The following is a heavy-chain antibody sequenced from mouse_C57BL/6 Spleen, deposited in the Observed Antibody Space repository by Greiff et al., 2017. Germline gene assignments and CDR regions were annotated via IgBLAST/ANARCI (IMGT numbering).Heavy chain of an antibody. Sequence: EVKLVESGGGLVKPGGSLKLSCAASGFTFSSYAMSWVRQTPEKRLEWVATISDGGSYTNYPDNVKGRFTISRDNAKNNLYLQMSHLKSEDTAMYYCARGSLRGFAYWGQGTLVTVSA. CDR2: ISDGGSYT. V-gene: IGHV5-4*03. D-gene: IGHD1-1*01. CDR3: ARGSLRGFAY. CDR1: GFTFSSYA. J-gene: IGHJ3*01.